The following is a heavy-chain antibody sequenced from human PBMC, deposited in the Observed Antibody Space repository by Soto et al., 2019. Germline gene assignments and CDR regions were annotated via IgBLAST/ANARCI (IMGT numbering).Heavy chain of an antibody. CDR2: INHSGST. J-gene: IGHJ5*02. V-gene: IGHV4-34*01. CDR3: ARDLRIVATISWFDP. CDR1: GGSFSGYY. Sequence: SETLSLTCAVDGGSFSGYYWSWIRPPPGKGLEWIGEINHSGSTNYNPSLKSRVTISVDTSKNQFSLKLSSVTAADTAVYYCARDLRIVATISWFDPWGQGTLVTVSS. D-gene: IGHD5-12*01.